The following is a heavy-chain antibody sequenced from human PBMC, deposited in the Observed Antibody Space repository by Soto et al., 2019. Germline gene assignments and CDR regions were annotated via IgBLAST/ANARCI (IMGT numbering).Heavy chain of an antibody. CDR3: ASPGYSYGHNWFDP. CDR2: ISSSSSYI. D-gene: IGHD5-18*01. CDR1: GFTCISYS. Sequence: GPLRLSCAASGFTCISYSMNWVRQAPGKGLEWVSSISSSSSYIYYADSVKGRFTISRDNAKNSLYLQMNSLRAEDTAVYYCASPGYSYGHNWFDPWGQGTLVTVSS. V-gene: IGHV3-21*01. J-gene: IGHJ5*02.